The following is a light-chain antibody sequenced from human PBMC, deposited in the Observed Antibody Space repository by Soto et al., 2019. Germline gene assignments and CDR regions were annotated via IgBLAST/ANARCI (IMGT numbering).Light chain of an antibody. CDR2: DVN. J-gene: IGLJ3*02. Sequence: QSALTQPPSASGSPGQSVTISCTGTSSDVGGYNYVSWYQQHPGKAPKLMIYDVNKRPSGVPGRFSGSKSGNTASLTVSGLQAEDEADYYCSSYAGNNHLQFGGGTQLTVL. CDR1: SSDVGGYNY. V-gene: IGLV2-8*01. CDR3: SSYAGNNHLQ.